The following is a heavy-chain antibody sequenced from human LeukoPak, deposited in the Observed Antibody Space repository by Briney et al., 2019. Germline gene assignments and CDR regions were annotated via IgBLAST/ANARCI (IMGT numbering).Heavy chain of an antibody. V-gene: IGHV3-48*03. Sequence: GGSLRLSCAASGFTFSSYEVNWVRQAPGKGLEWVSYISSSGSTIYYADSVKGRFTISRDNSKNTLYLQMNSLRAEDTAVYYCARRAGGYSHPYDYWGQGILVTVSS. CDR2: ISSSGSTI. J-gene: IGHJ4*02. D-gene: IGHD4-23*01. CDR3: ARRAGGYSHPYDY. CDR1: GFTFSSYE.